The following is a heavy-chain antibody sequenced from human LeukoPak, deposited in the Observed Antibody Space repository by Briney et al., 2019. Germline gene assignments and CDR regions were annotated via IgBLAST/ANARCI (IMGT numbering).Heavy chain of an antibody. Sequence: SETLSLTCTVSGGSISSYYWSWIRQPPGKGREWIGYIYYSGSTNYNPSLKSRVTISVDTSKNQFSLKLSSVTAADTAVYYCARMIYCSSTSCYRSSAFDIWGQGTMVTVSS. CDR2: IYYSGST. V-gene: IGHV4-59*01. CDR1: GGSISSYY. D-gene: IGHD2-2*02. J-gene: IGHJ3*02. CDR3: ARMIYCSSTSCYRSSAFDI.